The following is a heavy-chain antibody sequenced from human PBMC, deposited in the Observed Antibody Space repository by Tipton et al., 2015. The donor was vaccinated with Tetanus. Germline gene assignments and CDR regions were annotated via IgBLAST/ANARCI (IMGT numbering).Heavy chain of an antibody. Sequence: TLSLTCAVSGVSISSSNWWSWVRQPPGKGLEWIGEIYHTGSTYYNPSLKSRVTIYVDTSKKQFSLRLSSVTAADTAVYYCARRDYSDSSVDNWGQGTLVTVSS. D-gene: IGHD3-22*01. CDR3: ARRDYSDSSVDN. J-gene: IGHJ4*02. CDR2: IYHTGST. CDR1: GVSISSSNW. V-gene: IGHV4-4*02.